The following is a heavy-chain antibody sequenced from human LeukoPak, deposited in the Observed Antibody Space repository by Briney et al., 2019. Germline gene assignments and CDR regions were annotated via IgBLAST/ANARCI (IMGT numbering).Heavy chain of an antibody. CDR2: ISAYNDNT. D-gene: IGHD2-15*01. V-gene: IGHV1-18*01. CDR1: GYTFTSYG. CDR3: ARDRYCSGGSCYSSVGFDP. J-gene: IGHJ5*02. Sequence: ASVKVSCKASGYTFTSYGISWVRQAPGQGLEWMGWISAYNDNTNYAQKPQGRVTMTTDTSTSTAYMELRSLRSDDTAVYYCARDRYCSGGSCYSSVGFDPWGQGTLVTVSS.